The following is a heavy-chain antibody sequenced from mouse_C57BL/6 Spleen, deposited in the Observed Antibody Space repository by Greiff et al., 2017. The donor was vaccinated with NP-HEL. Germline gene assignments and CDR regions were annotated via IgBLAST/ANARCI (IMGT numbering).Heavy chain of an antibody. D-gene: IGHD2-5*01. CDR2: IYPGDGDT. CDR3: ARETSYYSNHGGYYAMDY. CDR1: GYAFSSSW. J-gene: IGHJ4*01. Sequence: QVQLQQSGPELVKPGASVKISCKASGYAFSSSWMNWVKQRPGKGLEWIGRIYPGDGDTNYNGKFKGKATLTADKSSSTAYMQLSSLTSDDSAVYFCARETSYYSNHGGYYAMDYWGQGTSVTVSS. V-gene: IGHV1-82*01.